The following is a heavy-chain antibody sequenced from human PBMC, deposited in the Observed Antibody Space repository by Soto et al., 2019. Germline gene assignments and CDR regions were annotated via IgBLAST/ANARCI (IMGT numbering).Heavy chain of an antibody. V-gene: IGHV1-24*01. CDR1: GHTLTELS. CDR3: ATPGHIVVVTSWDAFDI. J-gene: IGHJ3*02. Sequence: ASVKVSCKVSGHTLTELSMHWVRQAPGKGLEWMGGFDPEDGETIYAQRFQGRVTMTQDTSTDTAYMELSSLRSEDTAIYYCATPGHIVVVTSWDAFDIWGQGTLLTVSS. CDR2: FDPEDGET. D-gene: IGHD2-21*02.